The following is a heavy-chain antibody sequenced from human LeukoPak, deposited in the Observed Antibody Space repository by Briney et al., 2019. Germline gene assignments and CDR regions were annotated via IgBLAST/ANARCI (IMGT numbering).Heavy chain of an antibody. CDR2: INPNSGGT. CDR1: GYTFTGYY. Sequence: ASVKVSCKAPGYTFTGYYMHWVRQAPGQGLEWMGWINPNSGGTNYAQKFQGRVTMTRDTSISTAYMELSRLRSDDTAVYYCARENPGSAWNFDYWGQGTLVTVSS. D-gene: IGHD1-1*01. CDR3: ARENPGSAWNFDY. J-gene: IGHJ4*02. V-gene: IGHV1-2*02.